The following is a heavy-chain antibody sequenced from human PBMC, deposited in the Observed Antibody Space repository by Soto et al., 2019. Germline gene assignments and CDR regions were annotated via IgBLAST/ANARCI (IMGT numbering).Heavy chain of an antibody. Sequence: PGGSLRLSCAASGFTFSSYSMYWVRQAPGKGLEWVSYISSSSSTIYYADSVKGRFTISRDNAKNSLYLQMNSLRAEDTAVYYCASGLVVVASDAFDIWGQGTMVTVSS. J-gene: IGHJ3*02. D-gene: IGHD2-15*01. V-gene: IGHV3-48*01. CDR1: GFTFSSYS. CDR2: ISSSSSTI. CDR3: ASGLVVVASDAFDI.